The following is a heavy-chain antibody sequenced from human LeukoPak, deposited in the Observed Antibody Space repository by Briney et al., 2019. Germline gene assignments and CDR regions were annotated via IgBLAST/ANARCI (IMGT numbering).Heavy chain of an antibody. D-gene: IGHD3-10*01. CDR1: GGSISRYY. Sequence: SETLSLTCTVSGGSISRYYWSWIRQPPGKGLEWIGYKDYSGSTNYNRSLKSRVTISVDTSKNQFSLKLTSVTAADTAVYYCARAFRGQDYWGQGTLVTVSS. CDR2: KDYSGST. CDR3: ARAFRGQDY. V-gene: IGHV4-59*01. J-gene: IGHJ4*02.